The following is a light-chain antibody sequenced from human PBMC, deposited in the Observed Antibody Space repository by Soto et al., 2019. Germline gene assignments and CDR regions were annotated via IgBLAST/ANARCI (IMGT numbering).Light chain of an antibody. J-gene: IGLJ1*01. Sequence: QTVVTQPPSASGTPGQRVTISCSGSSSNIGSNTVNWYQQLPGTAPKLLIYNNNQRPSGVPDRFSGSKSGTSASLAISGRQSEDEADCYCAAWDDSLNGLVFGTGTKVTVL. CDR2: NNN. CDR1: SSNIGSNT. CDR3: AAWDDSLNGLV. V-gene: IGLV1-44*01.